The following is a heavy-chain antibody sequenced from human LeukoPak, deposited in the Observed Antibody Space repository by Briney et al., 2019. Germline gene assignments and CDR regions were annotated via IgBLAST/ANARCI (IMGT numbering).Heavy chain of an antibody. V-gene: IGHV3-23*01. CDR3: AKRGLAAALFR. CDR1: GFSVSSNY. J-gene: IGHJ4*02. CDR2: ISGSGGST. Sequence: HPGGSLRLSCAASGFSVSSNYMSWVRQAPGKGLEWVSDISGSGGSTYYADSVKGRFTISRDNSKNTLYLQMNRLRAEDTAVYYCAKRGLAAALFRWGQGTLVTVSS. D-gene: IGHD6-13*01.